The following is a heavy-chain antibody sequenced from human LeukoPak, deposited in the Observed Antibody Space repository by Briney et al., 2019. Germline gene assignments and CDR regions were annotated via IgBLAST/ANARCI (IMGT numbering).Heavy chain of an antibody. D-gene: IGHD1-26*01. CDR2: LSSSGNSI. J-gene: IGHJ4*02. V-gene: IGHV3-48*02. Sequence: GGSLRLSCAASGFSFSDYGMNWVRQAPGKGLEWLSYLSSSGNSIYYADSVKGRFTISRDSANNSLYLQMNSLRDEDTAVYYCARDRGTYYPLDYWGQGTLVTASS. CDR1: GFSFSDYG. CDR3: ARDRGTYYPLDY.